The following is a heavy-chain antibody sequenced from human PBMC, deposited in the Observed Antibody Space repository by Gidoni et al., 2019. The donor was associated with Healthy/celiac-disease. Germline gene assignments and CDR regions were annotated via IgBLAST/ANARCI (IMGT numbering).Heavy chain of an antibody. CDR1: GYTFTSYY. V-gene: IGHV1-46*01. J-gene: IGHJ6*02. Sequence: QVQLVQSGAEVKKPGASVKVSCTASGYTFTSYYMHWVRQAPGQGLEWMGIINPSGGSTSYAQKFQGRVTMTRDTSTSTVYMELSSLRSEDTAVYYCARAPLWFGEIQPMDVWGQGTTVTVSS. D-gene: IGHD3-10*01. CDR3: ARAPLWFGEIQPMDV. CDR2: INPSGGST.